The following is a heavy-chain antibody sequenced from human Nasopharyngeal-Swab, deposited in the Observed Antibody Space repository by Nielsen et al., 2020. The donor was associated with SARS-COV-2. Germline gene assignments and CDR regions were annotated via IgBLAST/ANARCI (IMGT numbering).Heavy chain of an antibody. D-gene: IGHD6-19*01. CDR3: ASSYSSGWYFLDV. CDR1: GGSISSSSYY. V-gene: IGHV4-39*01. CDR2: IYYSGST. J-gene: IGHJ6*02. Sequence: SETLSLTCTVSGGSISSSSYYWGWIRQPPGKGLEWIGSIYYSGSTYYNPSLKSRVTISVDTSKNQFSLKLSSVTAADTAVYYCASSYSSGWYFLDVWGQGTTVTVSS.